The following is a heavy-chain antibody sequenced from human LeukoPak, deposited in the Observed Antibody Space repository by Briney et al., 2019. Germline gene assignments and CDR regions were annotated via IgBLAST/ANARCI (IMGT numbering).Heavy chain of an antibody. CDR2: ISSDGSST. Sequence: GGSLRLPCAASGFTLSSYWMHWVRQVPGKGLVWVSRISSDGSSTDYADSVKGRLTISRDNVKNTLYLQMDNLRAEDTAVYFCTRTGSAWYNWYFDLWGRGTRVTVSS. V-gene: IGHV3-74*01. D-gene: IGHD6-13*01. CDR1: GFTLSSYW. CDR3: TRTGSAWYNWYFDL. J-gene: IGHJ2*01.